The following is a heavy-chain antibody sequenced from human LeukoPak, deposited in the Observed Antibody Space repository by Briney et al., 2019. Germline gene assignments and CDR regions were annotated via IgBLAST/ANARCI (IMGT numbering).Heavy chain of an antibody. CDR3: ARFLREGYYFDY. D-gene: IGHD2-15*01. CDR1: GDSISTYF. Sequence: PSETLSLTCSVSGDSISTYFWSWIRQPPGKGLEWIGYIYYSGSTTYNPSFKSRVTISVDTSKNQFSLKLSSVTAADTAVYYCARFLREGYYFDYWGQGTLVTVSS. V-gene: IGHV4-59*01. CDR2: IYYSGST. J-gene: IGHJ4*02.